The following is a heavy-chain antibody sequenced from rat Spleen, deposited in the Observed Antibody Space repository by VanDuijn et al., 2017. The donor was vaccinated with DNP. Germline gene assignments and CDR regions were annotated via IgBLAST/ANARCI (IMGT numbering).Heavy chain of an antibody. CDR2: INHSGKT. CDR1: GFSITSHY. CDR3: ARGNDGYFPNWYFDL. V-gene: IGHV3-1*01. Sequence: EVQLQESGPGLVKPSQSLSLTCSVTGFSITSHYWGWIRKFPGNKMEWIGYINHSGKTGYNPSLKSRISISRDTSKNQFFLHLSSVTTEDTATYFCARGNDGYFPNWYFDLWGPGTMVTVSS. J-gene: IGHJ1*01. D-gene: IGHD1-12*03.